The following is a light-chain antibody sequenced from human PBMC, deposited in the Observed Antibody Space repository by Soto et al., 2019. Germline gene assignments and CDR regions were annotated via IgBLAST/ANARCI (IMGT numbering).Light chain of an antibody. J-gene: IGKJ4*01. CDR3: QQYNSYPLT. CDR2: AAS. Sequence: DIKMTQPPSSVSASVGAGVTVTCQASQGISSWLAWYQKKPGKAPKLMIYAASSLQSGVPSRFSGSGSGTDCTLTISSLQPDDVATYYCQQYNSYPLTFGGGTKVDIK. CDR1: QGISSW. V-gene: IGKV1D-16*01.